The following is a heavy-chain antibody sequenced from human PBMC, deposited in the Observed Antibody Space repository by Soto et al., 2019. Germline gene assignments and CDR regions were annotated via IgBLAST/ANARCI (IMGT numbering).Heavy chain of an antibody. Sequence: TLSLTCTVSGGSISSSSYYWGWIRQPPGKGLEWIGSIYYSGSTYYNASLKSRVTISVDTSKNQFSLKLSSVTAADTAVYYCARDAHGNSKFDYWGQGTLVTVSS. V-gene: IGHV4-39*02. CDR3: ARDAHGNSKFDY. CDR2: IYYSGST. CDR1: GGSISSSSYY. D-gene: IGHD1-1*01. J-gene: IGHJ4*02.